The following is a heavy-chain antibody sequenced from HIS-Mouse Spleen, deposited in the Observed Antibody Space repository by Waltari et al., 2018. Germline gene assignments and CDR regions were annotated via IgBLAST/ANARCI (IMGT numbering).Heavy chain of an antibody. V-gene: IGHV3-21*01. Sequence: EVQLVESGGGLVKPGGSLRLSCAASGFPFSSYSMTWVRQAPGKGLEWVSSISSSSSYIYYADSVKGRFTISRDNAKNSLYLQMNSLRAEDTAVYYCARDKDTAMDYWGQGTLVTVSS. CDR2: ISSSSSYI. J-gene: IGHJ4*02. CDR1: GFPFSSYS. D-gene: IGHD5-18*01. CDR3: ARDKDTAMDY.